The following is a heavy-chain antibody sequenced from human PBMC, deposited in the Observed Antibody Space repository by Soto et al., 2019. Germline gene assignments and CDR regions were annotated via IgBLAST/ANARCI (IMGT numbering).Heavy chain of an antibody. CDR1: GFTFLNYD. CDR2: VSYDGSNK. CDR3: ARHASRYYYDASGYYFLDY. D-gene: IGHD3-22*01. V-gene: IGHV3-30*03. J-gene: IGHJ4*02. Sequence: QVQLVESGGGVVQPGRSLTLSCAASGFTFLNYDMHWVRQAPGKGLEWVAVVSYDGSNKNYAESVEGRFTISRDNSKNMLSLQMNSLRAEDTAVYYCARHASRYYYDASGYYFLDYWGQGTLVTVSS.